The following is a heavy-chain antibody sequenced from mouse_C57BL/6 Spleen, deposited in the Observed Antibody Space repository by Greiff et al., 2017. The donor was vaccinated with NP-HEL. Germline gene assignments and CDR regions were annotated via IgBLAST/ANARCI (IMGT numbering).Heavy chain of an antibody. J-gene: IGHJ3*01. CDR2: INPSSGYT. CDR1: GYTFTSYW. CDR3: ARRDYSNLAWFAY. V-gene: IGHV1-7*01. Sequence: VQLQQSGAELAKPGASVKLSCKASGYTFTSYWMHWVKQRPGQGLEWIGYINPSSGYTKYNQKFKDKATLTADKSSSTAYMKLSSLTYEDSAVYYCARRDYSNLAWFAYWGQGTLVTVSA. D-gene: IGHD2-5*01.